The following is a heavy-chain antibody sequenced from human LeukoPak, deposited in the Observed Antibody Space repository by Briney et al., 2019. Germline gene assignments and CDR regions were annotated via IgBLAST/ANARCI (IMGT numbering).Heavy chain of an antibody. CDR1: GFTLSSYS. D-gene: IGHD6-19*01. CDR2: ISKSSTYI. V-gene: IGHV3-21*01. Sequence: GGSLRLSCTASGFTLSSYSMNWVRQAPGKGLECVSSISKSSTYIYYADSLKGRFTISRDNAKNSLYLQMNSLRAEDTAVYYCARLVVGSGRYYFDYWGQGTLVTVSS. CDR3: ARLVVGSGRYYFDY. J-gene: IGHJ4*02.